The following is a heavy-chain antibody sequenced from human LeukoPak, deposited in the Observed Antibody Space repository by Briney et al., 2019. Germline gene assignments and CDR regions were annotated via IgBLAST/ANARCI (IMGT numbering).Heavy chain of an antibody. Sequence: SETLSLTCTVSGGSISSYYWSWIRQPPGKGLEWIGYIYYSGSTNYNPSLKSRVTISVDTSKNQFSLKLSSVTAADTAVYYCARVVPAASLSLYYYYYGMDVWGQGTTVTVSS. D-gene: IGHD2-2*01. J-gene: IGHJ6*02. V-gene: IGHV4-59*08. CDR2: IYYSGST. CDR3: ARVVPAASLSLYYYYYGMDV. CDR1: GGSISSYY.